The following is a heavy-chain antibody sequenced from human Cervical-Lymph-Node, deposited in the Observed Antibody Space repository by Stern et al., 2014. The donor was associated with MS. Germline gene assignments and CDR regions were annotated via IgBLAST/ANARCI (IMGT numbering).Heavy chain of an antibody. CDR3: ARGYSTTYLDY. D-gene: IGHD6-13*01. CDR1: GYTFTNYA. J-gene: IGHJ4*02. Sequence: QVQLGQSGAEVKKPGASVKVSCKASGYTFTNYALHWVRQARGQRPEWMGWIHPGNGDAKYSQNFQDRVTITRDTSANTVYMELRSLRVEDTAMYYCARGYSTTYLDYWGQGTLVTVSS. CDR2: IHPGNGDA. V-gene: IGHV1-3*01.